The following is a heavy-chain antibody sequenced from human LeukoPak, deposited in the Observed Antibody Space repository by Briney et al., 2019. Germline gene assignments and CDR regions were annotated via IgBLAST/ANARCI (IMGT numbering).Heavy chain of an antibody. V-gene: IGHV3-11*01. D-gene: IGHD2-15*01. J-gene: IGHJ6*02. CDR3: ARDSDCSGGSCYGVDV. Sequence: GGSLRLSCAASGFTFSDYYMSWIRQAPGKGLEWVSYISSSGSTIYYADSVKGRFTISRDNAKNSLYLQMNSLGAEDTAVYYCARDSDCSGGSCYGVDVWGQGTTVTVSS. CDR2: ISSSGSTI. CDR1: GFTFSDYY.